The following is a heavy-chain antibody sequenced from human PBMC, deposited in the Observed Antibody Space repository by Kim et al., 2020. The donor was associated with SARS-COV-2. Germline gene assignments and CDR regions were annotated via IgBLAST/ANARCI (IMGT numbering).Heavy chain of an antibody. CDR2: SRP. CDR3: ARVGDGYNS. D-gene: IGHD5-12*01. J-gene: IGHJ5*02. Sequence: SRPSDATPVKGRVPISRANAKNTLYLQRNSLSAEDTAVYYCARVGDGYNSWGQGTLVTVSS. V-gene: IGHV3-74*01.